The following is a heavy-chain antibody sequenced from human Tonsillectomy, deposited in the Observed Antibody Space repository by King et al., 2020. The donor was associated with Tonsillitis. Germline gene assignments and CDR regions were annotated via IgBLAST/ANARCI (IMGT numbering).Heavy chain of an antibody. D-gene: IGHD2-8*01. CDR2: ISAYNGNT. CDR1: GYTFTSYG. V-gene: IGHV1-18*01. Sequence: VQLVESGAEVKKPGASVKVSCKASGYTFTSYGISWVRQAPGQGLEWMGWISAYNGNTNYAQKFQDGVTMTTDTSTSTAYMGLRSLGSDDTAVYYCARGRGRGDGPIVLRVYARDYWGQGTLVTASA. J-gene: IGHJ4*02. CDR3: ARGRGRGDGPIVLRVYARDY.